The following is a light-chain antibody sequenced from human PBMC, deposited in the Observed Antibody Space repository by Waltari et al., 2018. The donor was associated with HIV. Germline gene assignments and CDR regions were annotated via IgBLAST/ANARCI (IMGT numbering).Light chain of an antibody. CDR3: NSYTISSTLGV. CDR2: EVT. V-gene: IGLV2-14*01. Sequence: QSALTQPASVSGSPGQSITISCTGTSSDVGGYNHVSCYQQHPGKAPKLVIYEVTNRTSGFSNHFSGSKSGNTASLTISGLQAEDEADYYCNSYTISSTLGVFGGGTKLTVL. CDR1: SSDVGGYNH. J-gene: IGLJ3*02.